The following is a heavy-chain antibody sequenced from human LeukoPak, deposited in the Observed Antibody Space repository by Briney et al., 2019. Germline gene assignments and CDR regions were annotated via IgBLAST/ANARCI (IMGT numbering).Heavy chain of an antibody. D-gene: IGHD5-18*01. CDR1: GGSISSGDYY. J-gene: IGHJ4*02. Sequence: SQTLSLTCTVSGGSISSGDYYWSWIRQPPGKGLEWIGYIYYSGSTYYNPSLKSRVTISVDTSKNQFSLKLSSVTAADTAVYYCARWYSYGYDHVYWGQGTLVTVSS. CDR2: IYYSGST. CDR3: ARWYSYGYDHVY. V-gene: IGHV4-30-4*08.